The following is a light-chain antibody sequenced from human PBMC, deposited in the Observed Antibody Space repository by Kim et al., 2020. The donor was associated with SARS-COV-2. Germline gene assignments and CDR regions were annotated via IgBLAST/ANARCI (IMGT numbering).Light chain of an antibody. CDR3: QAWVSSTAV. J-gene: IGLJ3*02. CDR1: KLGDKY. V-gene: IGLV3-1*01. Sequence: SGPPGQTASLTCSGDKLGDKYACWYQQKPGQSPVLVIYQDNKRPSGIPERFSGSNSGNTATLTISGTQAMDEADYYCQAWVSSTAVFGGGTQLTVL. CDR2: QDN.